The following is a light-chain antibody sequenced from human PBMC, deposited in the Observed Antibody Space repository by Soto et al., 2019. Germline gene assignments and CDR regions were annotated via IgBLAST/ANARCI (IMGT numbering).Light chain of an antibody. V-gene: IGKV3-20*01. CDR1: QSIGNNY. J-gene: IGKJ1*01. Sequence: EIVLTQSPGTLSLSPGERATLSCRASQSIGNNYLAWYQQKPGQAPRLLIYGASSRATGIPDRFSGSGSGTDFTLNISRLEPEDSAIYYCQQYGSWTFGQGTKVEIK. CDR3: QQYGSWT. CDR2: GAS.